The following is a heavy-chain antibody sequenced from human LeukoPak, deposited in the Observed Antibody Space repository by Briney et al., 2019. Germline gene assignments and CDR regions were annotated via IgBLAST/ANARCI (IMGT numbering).Heavy chain of an antibody. J-gene: IGHJ6*03. CDR2: IKPDGGEK. D-gene: IGHD5-12*01. Sequence: GGSLRLSCAASGFTFSSYEMNWVRQAPVKGLEWVANIKPDGGEKYYADSVKGRFTISRDNAKNSMSLQMNSLRADDTAVYYCARDHTGYEYGSFTYHYQYMDVWGKGTTVTVSS. CDR1: GFTFSSYE. CDR3: ARDHTGYEYGSFTYHYQYMDV. V-gene: IGHV3-7*01.